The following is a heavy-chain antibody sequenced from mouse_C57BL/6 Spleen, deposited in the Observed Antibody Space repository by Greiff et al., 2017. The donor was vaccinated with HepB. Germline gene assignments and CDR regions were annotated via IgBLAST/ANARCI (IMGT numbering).Heavy chain of an antibody. CDR3: ARVLRGYFDV. V-gene: IGHV5-17*01. CDR2: ISSGSSTI. J-gene: IGHJ1*03. D-gene: IGHD3-3*01. Sequence: DVHLVESGGGLVKPGGSLKLSCAASGFTFSDYGMHWVRQAPEKGLEWVAYISSGSSTIYYADTVKGRFTISRDNAKNTLFLQMTSLRSEDTAMYYCARVLRGYFDVWGTGTTVTVSS. CDR1: GFTFSDYG.